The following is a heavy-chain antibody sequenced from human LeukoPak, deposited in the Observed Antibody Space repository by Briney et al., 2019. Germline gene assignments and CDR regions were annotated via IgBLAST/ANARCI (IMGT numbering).Heavy chain of an antibody. CDR3: ARYYCSSTSCYFDY. D-gene: IGHD2-2*01. V-gene: IGHV4-59*01. CDR2: IYYSGST. Sequence: SETLSLICTVSGGSISSYYWSWIRQPPGKGLEWIGYIYYSGSTNYNPSLKSRVTISVDTSKNQFSLKLSSVTAADTAVYYCARYYCSSTSCYFDYWGQGTLVTVSS. J-gene: IGHJ4*02. CDR1: GGSISSYY.